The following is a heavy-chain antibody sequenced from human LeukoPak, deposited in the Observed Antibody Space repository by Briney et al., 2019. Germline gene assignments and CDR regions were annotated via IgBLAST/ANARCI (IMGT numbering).Heavy chain of an antibody. V-gene: IGHV3-33*01. Sequence: WGSLRLSCAASGFTFSSYGMHWVRQAPGKGLEWVAVIRYDGSNKYYGDSVKGRFTISRDNSKNTLYLQMNSLRAEDTAVYYCARALSAMVPDYWGQGTLVTVSS. D-gene: IGHD5-18*01. J-gene: IGHJ4*02. CDR3: ARALSAMVPDY. CDR2: IRYDGSNK. CDR1: GFTFSSYG.